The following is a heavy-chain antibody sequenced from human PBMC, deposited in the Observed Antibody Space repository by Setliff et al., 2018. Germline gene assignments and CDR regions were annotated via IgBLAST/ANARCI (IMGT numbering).Heavy chain of an antibody. V-gene: IGHV4-59*01. J-gene: IGHJ6*02. Sequence: SETLSLTCTVSGGSISPYFWSWIRQPPGKGLEWIGYIYHNGNTNFNPSLKTRVTISVDPSKNQFALNLRSVTAADTAVYYCVRDRTAYSYGLDVWAQGTTVTSP. CDR2: IYHNGNT. CDR3: VRDRTAYSYGLDV. CDR1: GGSISPYF. D-gene: IGHD5-18*01.